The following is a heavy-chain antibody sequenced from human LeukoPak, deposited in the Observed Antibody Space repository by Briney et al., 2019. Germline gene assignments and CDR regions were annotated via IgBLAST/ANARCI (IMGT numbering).Heavy chain of an antibody. V-gene: IGHV3-23*01. D-gene: IGHD3-22*01. J-gene: IGHJ4*02. CDR2: ISGIVSST. CDR1: GFTFSSYA. Sequence: GGSLRLSCVASGFTFSSYAMSWVRQAPGKGLEWVSTISGIVSSTYYADSVKGRFTISRDNSKNTLYLQMNSLRAEDTAVYYCTKDHYDDSSGNFDYWVQGILVTVSS. CDR3: TKDHYDDSSGNFDY.